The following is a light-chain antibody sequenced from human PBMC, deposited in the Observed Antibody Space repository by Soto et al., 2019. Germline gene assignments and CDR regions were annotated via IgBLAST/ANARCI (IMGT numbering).Light chain of an antibody. V-gene: IGKV2-28*01. J-gene: IGKJ5*01. Sequence: DLVMTQSPLSLPVTPGEPASISCRSSQSLLHTNQYNYVDWYVQQPGQSPQLLIYLAYNRASGVPDRFSGSGSGTDFTLKISRVEAEDVGIYYCMQALQTPPTFGQGTRLEIK. CDR3: MQALQTPPT. CDR1: QSLLHTNQYNY. CDR2: LAY.